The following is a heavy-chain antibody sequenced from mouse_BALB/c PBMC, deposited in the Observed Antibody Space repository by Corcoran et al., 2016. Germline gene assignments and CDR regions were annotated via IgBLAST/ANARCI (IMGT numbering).Heavy chain of an antibody. D-gene: IGHD3-1*01. CDR3: ARGSSGYDY. CDR1: GYTFPHYG. V-gene: IGHV9-1*02. Sequence: QIQLVQYGPELKKPGETVKISCKASGYTFPHYGMNWVKQAPGKGFQWMGWINTYTGEPTYADDFKGRFAFSLETSASTAYLQINNLKNEDMATYFCARGSSGYDYWGQGTTLTVSS. CDR2: INTYTGEP. J-gene: IGHJ2*01.